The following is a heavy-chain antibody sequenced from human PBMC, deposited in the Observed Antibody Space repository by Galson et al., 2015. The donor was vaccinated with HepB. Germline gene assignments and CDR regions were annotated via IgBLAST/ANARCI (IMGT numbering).Heavy chain of an antibody. Sequence: SVKVSCKASGYTFTSYGISWVRQAPGQGLEWMGWISAYNGNTNYAQKLQGRVTMTTDTSTSTAYMELRSLRSDDTAVYYCARAPGVVVPAARMGYWGQGTLVAVSS. J-gene: IGHJ4*02. CDR3: ARAPGVVVPAARMGY. V-gene: IGHV1-18*01. CDR1: GYTFTSYG. CDR2: ISAYNGNT. D-gene: IGHD2-2*01.